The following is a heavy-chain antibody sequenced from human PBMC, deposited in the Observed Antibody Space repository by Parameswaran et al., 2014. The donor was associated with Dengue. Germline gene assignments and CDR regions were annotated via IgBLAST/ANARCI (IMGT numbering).Heavy chain of an antibody. CDR3: ARIWAARGGYYYGMDV. V-gene: IGHV2-26*01. Sequence: WIRQPPGKALEWLAHIFSNDEKSYSTSLKSRLTISKDTSKSQVVLTMTNMDPVDTATYYCARIWAARGGYYYGMDVWGQGTTVTVSS. J-gene: IGHJ6*02. D-gene: IGHD3-10*01. CDR2: IFSNDEK.